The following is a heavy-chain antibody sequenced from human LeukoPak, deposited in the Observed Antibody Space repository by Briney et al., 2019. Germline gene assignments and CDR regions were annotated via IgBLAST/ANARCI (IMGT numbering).Heavy chain of an antibody. D-gene: IGHD3-3*01. CDR3: ARAPYDFWSGYYHY. CDR2: TSAYSGNT. CDR1: GYTFTSYG. J-gene: IGHJ4*02. V-gene: IGHV1-18*01. Sequence: GASVKVSCKASGYTFTSYGISWVRQAPGQGLEWMGWTSAYSGNTNYAQKLQGRVTMTTDTSTSTAYMELRSLRSDDTAVYYCARAPYDFWSGYYHYWGQGTLVTVSS.